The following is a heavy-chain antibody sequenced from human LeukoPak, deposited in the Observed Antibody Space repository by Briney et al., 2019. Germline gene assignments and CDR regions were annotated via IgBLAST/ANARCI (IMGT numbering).Heavy chain of an antibody. D-gene: IGHD3-10*01. CDR1: GFTFSSYG. CDR3: AKWSGRDYGSGSGAFDI. V-gene: IGHV3-33*06. Sequence: PGGSLRLSCAASGFTFSSYGMHWVRQAPGKGLEWVAVIWYDGSNKYYADSVKGRFTISRDNSKNTLYLQVNSLTAEDTAVYYCAKWSGRDYGSGSGAFDIWGQGTMVTVSS. J-gene: IGHJ3*02. CDR2: IWYDGSNK.